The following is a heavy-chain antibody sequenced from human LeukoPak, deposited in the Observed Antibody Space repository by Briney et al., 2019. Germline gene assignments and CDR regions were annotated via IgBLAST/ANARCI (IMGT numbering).Heavy chain of an antibody. J-gene: IGHJ4*02. D-gene: IGHD6-19*01. V-gene: IGHV4-39*07. CDR3: VRDGRFDSACFDS. Sequence: SETLSLTCNVSGDPLTDILYYWGWLRQSPGKGLEWIGPFYSGGSTSCHSWLKSRVTISVHTPRTQLSLKLDSVTDTDTAVYYCVRDGRFDSACFDSWGPGILVTVSS. CDR2: FYSGGST. CDR1: GDPLTDILYY.